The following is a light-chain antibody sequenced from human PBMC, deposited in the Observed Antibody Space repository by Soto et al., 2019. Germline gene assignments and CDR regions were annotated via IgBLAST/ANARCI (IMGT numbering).Light chain of an antibody. J-gene: IGLJ3*02. CDR2: GNS. CDR1: SSNIGAGYD. V-gene: IGLV1-40*01. CDR3: PSSDSSLVEV. Sequence: QSVLTQPPSVSGAPGQRVTISCTGSSSNIGAGYDVHWYQQLPGTAPKLLIYGNSNRPSGVPDRFSGSKSGTSASLAITGLHAEDEADYYCPSSDSSLVEVFGAGTKLTVL.